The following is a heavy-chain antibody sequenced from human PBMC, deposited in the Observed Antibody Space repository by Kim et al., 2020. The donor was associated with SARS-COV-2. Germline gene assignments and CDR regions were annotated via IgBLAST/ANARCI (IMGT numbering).Heavy chain of an antibody. CDR2: IYTSGNT. V-gene: IGHV4-61*09. J-gene: IGHJ5*02. CDR3: ARVSPYYGSGSHLGWFGP. D-gene: IGHD3-10*01. Sequence: SETLSLTCTVSGGSISSGNYYWSWIRQPAGKGLEWIGHIYTSGNTNYNPSLRSRVTISVDTSKNQFSLKLSSVTAADTAVYYCARVSPYYGSGSHLGWFGPWGQGTLVTVSS. CDR1: GGSISSGNYY.